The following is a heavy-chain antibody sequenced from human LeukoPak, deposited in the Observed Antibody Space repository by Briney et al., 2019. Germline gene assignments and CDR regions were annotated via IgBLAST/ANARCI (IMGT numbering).Heavy chain of an antibody. Sequence: GGSLRLFCAASGFTFSNYGMHWVRQTPDEGLEWVAFIRSDSSYIYYLESVKGRFTVSRDNSKNTLFLQMHSLRPEDTAVYYCVKDPSGAAAAGTFDYWGQGTLVTVSS. D-gene: IGHD6-13*01. J-gene: IGHJ4*02. CDR3: VKDPSGAAAAGTFDY. CDR2: IRSDSSYI. CDR1: GFTFSNYG. V-gene: IGHV3-30*02.